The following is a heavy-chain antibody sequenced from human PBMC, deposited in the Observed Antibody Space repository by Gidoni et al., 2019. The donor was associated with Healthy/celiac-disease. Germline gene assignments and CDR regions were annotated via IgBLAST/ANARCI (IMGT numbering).Heavy chain of an antibody. Sequence: QVQLVEAGGGVVQPGRSLRLSCAASGFTFSSYGMHWVRQAPGKGLEWVAVISYDGSNKYYADSVKGRFTISRDNSKNTLYLQMNSLRAEDTAVYYCAVSRDHYYYYGMDVWGQGTTVTVSS. V-gene: IGHV3-30*03. J-gene: IGHJ6*02. CDR3: AVSRDHYYYYGMDV. D-gene: IGHD6-6*01. CDR1: GFTFSSYG. CDR2: ISYDGSNK.